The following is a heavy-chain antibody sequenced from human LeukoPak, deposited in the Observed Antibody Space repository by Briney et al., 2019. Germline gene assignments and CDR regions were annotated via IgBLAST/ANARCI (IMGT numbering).Heavy chain of an antibody. CDR3: ARDYQGGYGDKTVDY. CDR2: IYYSGST. Sequence: PSETLSLTCTVSGGSISSSSYYWGWIRQPPGKGLEWIGGIYYSGSTYYNPSLKSRVTISVDTSKNQFSLKLSSVTAADTAVYYCARDYQGGYGDKTVDYWGQGTLVTVSS. J-gene: IGHJ4*02. D-gene: IGHD5-18*01. CDR1: GGSISSSSYY. V-gene: IGHV4-39*07.